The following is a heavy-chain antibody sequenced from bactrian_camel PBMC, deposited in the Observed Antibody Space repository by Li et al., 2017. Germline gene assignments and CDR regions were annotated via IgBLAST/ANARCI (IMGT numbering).Heavy chain of an antibody. V-gene: IGHV3S55*01. Sequence: HVQLVESGGGSVEAGGSLRLSCAAFGYPDYGEYCMGWFRQVAGKNREAVATVDTAGKVMYANSVKGRFTVSKDNAKNTLFLQMNSLRPEDTAVYYCAAEETGGYSECPSKWESNYWGQGTQVTVS. J-gene: IGHJ4*01. D-gene: IGHD2*01. CDR1: GYPDYGEYC. CDR3: AAEETGGYSECPSKWESNY. CDR2: VDTAGKV.